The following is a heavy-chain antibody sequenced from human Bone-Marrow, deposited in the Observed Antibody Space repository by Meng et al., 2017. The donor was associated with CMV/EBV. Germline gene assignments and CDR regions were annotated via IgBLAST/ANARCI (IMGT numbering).Heavy chain of an antibody. J-gene: IGHJ3*01. CDR2: ISSTGKNI. D-gene: IGHD6-13*01. CDR3: ARDRGLAAVDAVDF. V-gene: IGHV3-48*03. CDR1: GFNFFGYE. Sequence: GESLKISCAASGFNFFGYEMNWVRQAPGKGLEWLAYISSTGKNIFYADSVTGRFTISRDNANNSLYLQMNSLRGDDTAVYYCARDRGLAAVDAVDFWGPGTMVTVSS.